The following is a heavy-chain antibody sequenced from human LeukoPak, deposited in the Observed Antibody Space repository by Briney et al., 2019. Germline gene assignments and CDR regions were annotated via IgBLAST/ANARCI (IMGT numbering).Heavy chain of an antibody. CDR1: GGSISSGGYY. CDR2: IYYSGST. D-gene: IGHD1-14*01. Sequence: KPSETLSLTCTVSGGSISSGGYYWSWIRQHPGKGLEWIGYIYYSGSTYYNPSLKSRVTISVDTSKNQFSLKLSSVTAADTAVYYCASSLVNSGTGPHRPGYWGQGTLVTVSS. V-gene: IGHV4-31*03. CDR3: ASSLVNSGTGPHRPGY. J-gene: IGHJ4*02.